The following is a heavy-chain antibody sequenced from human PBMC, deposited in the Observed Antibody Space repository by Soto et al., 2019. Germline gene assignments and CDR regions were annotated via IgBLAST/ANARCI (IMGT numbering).Heavy chain of an antibody. Sequence: GGSLRLSCAASGFTFSSYAMSWVRQAPGKGLEWVSAISGSAGSTYYTDSVKGLCTISRENSKNTLYLQMNTLRAEDTAVCYCAKDDSSGYYGYWGQGTLVSVSS. CDR1: GFTFSSYA. CDR3: AKDDSSGYYGY. V-gene: IGHV3-23*01. J-gene: IGHJ4*02. CDR2: ISGSAGST. D-gene: IGHD3-22*01.